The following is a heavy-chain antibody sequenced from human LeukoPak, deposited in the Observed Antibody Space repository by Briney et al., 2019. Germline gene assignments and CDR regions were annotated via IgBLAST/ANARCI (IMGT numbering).Heavy chain of an antibody. CDR2: IYYSGST. Sequence: PSETLSLTCTVSGGSISSYYWSWIRQPPGKGMEWIGYIYYSGSTNYKPSLKSRVTISVDTSKNQFSLKLSSVTAADTAVYYCARGGYYGSGNDFRFDPWGQGTLVTVSS. CDR1: GGSISSYY. V-gene: IGHV4-59*01. D-gene: IGHD3-10*01. CDR3: ARGGYYGSGNDFRFDP. J-gene: IGHJ5*02.